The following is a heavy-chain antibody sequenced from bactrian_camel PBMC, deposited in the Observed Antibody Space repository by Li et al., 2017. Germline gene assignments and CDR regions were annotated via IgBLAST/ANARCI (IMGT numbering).Heavy chain of an antibody. J-gene: IGHJ4*01. CDR2: IYTGGGST. D-gene: IGHD1*01. V-gene: IGHV3-2*01. CDR1: GFTFSSYY. Sequence: HVQLVESGGGLVQPGGSLRLSCAASGFTFSSYYMSWVRQAPGKGLEWVSSIYTGGGSTYYADSVKGRFTISKDNAKNTLYPQMNSLKPDDTAVYYCAATGQMLSVAGCRTQGTQVTVS.